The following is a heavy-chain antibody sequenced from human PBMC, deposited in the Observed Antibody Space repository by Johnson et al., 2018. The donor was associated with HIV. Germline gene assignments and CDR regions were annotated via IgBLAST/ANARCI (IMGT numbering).Heavy chain of an antibody. CDR3: ARVRDGRENAFNI. CDR1: GFTFSSYA. Sequence: QVQLVESGGGVVQTGGSLRLSCAASGFTFSSYAMSWVRQAPGKGLEWVAFISYDGSNKYYADSVKGRFTISRDNSKHTVSLQMNSPRVEDTAVYYCARVRDGRENAFNIWGQGTMVTVS. J-gene: IGHJ3*02. D-gene: IGHD1-26*01. CDR2: ISYDGSNK. V-gene: IGHV3-30-3*01.